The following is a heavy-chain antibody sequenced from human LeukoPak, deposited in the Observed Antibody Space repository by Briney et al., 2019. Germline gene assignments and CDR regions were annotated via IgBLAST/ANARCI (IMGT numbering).Heavy chain of an antibody. Sequence: SETLSLTCTVSGGSISSYYWSWVRQPAGKGLEWIGRIYTSGSTNYNPSLKSRVTMSVDTSKNQFSLKLSSVTAADTAVYYCARGFCSGGSCYPSPTSWVLYWGQGTLVTVSS. V-gene: IGHV4-4*07. J-gene: IGHJ4*02. D-gene: IGHD2-15*01. CDR1: GGSISSYY. CDR3: ARGFCSGGSCYPSPTSWVLY. CDR2: IYTSGST.